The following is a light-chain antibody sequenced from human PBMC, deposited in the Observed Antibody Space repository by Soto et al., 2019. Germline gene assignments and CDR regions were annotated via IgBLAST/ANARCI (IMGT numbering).Light chain of an antibody. CDR2: TSF. Sequence: IRMTQSPSSLSASVGDRVSITCRASQSIGTFLNWYQQKPGEAPNLLIHTSFTLYSGVPSMFSGSGSGTDFTLTISTLQPEDFATYFCQQAFSAEWTFGQGTKVDIK. J-gene: IGKJ1*01. V-gene: IGKV1-39*01. CDR1: QSIGTF. CDR3: QQAFSAEWT.